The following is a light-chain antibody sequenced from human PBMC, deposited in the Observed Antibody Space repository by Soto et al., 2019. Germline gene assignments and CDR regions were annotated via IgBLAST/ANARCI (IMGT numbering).Light chain of an antibody. Sequence: EIVLTQSPATLSLSPGERATLSCRASQSVGSYLARYQHKPGQAPRLLIYGASNRATDIPARFSGRGSGTDFTLTNSSLESGDSAVYYCQQRDKWPRTFGQGTKLEIK. J-gene: IGKJ2*01. CDR1: QSVGSY. V-gene: IGKV3-11*01. CDR2: GAS. CDR3: QQRDKWPRT.